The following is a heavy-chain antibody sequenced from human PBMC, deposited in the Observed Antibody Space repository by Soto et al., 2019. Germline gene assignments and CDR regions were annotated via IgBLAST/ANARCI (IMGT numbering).Heavy chain of an antibody. CDR2: IYWDDDK. CDR3: AHRGLSGVIIEYFFDY. D-gene: IGHD3-3*01. J-gene: IGHJ4*02. V-gene: IGHV2-5*02. CDR1: GFSLSTSGVG. Sequence: SGSTVVNPTQTLTLTCTFSGFSLSTSGVGVGWIRQPPGKALEWLALIYWDDDKRYSPSLKNRLTITKDTSKNQVVLTMTNMDPVDTATYFCAHRGLSGVIIEYFFDYWGQGTLVTVSS.